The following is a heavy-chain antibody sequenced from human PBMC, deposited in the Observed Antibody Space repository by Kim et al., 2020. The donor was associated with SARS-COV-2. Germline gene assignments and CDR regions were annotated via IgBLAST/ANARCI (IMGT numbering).Heavy chain of an antibody. D-gene: IGHD3-16*01. CDR2: INPIFGTT. CDR1: GGTFSSYS. V-gene: IGHV1-69*06. J-gene: IGHJ4*02. CDR3: AHYDYVWGSNWYFDY. Sequence: SVKVSCKASGGTFSSYSITWVRQAPGQGLEWMGGINPIFGTTNYAQKFQGRVTSTADRSTSTAFMELSSLRSEDTAVYYCAHYDYVWGSNWYFDYWGQGTLVTVPS.